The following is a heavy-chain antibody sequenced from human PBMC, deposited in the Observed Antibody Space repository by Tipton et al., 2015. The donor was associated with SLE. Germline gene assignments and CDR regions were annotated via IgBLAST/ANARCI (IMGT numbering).Heavy chain of an antibody. D-gene: IGHD2-8*01. CDR2: ISYGGGT. CDR3: ARGMLTWRGAIVGVDV. J-gene: IGHJ6*02. CDR1: GGSISSNS. Sequence: TLSLTCSVSGGSISSNSWIWIRQPPGKGLDWIGYISYGGGTNYNPSLKSRVTMSVDTAKNQFSLKLTSVTAADTAVYYCARGMLTWRGAIVGVDVWGQGTTVNVSS. V-gene: IGHV4-59*08.